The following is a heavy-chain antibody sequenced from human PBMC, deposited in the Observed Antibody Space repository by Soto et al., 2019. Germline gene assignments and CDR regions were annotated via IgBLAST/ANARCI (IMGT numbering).Heavy chain of an antibody. Sequence: GGSLRLSCAASGFTFSSYGMHWVRQAPGKGLEWVAVISYDGSNKYYADSVKGRFTISRDNSKNTLYLQMNSLRAEDTAVYYCAKGLAAAITTPSLDYWGQGTLVTVSS. CDR3: AKGLAAAITTPSLDY. V-gene: IGHV3-30*18. J-gene: IGHJ4*02. CDR2: ISYDGSNK. CDR1: GFTFSSYG. D-gene: IGHD6-13*01.